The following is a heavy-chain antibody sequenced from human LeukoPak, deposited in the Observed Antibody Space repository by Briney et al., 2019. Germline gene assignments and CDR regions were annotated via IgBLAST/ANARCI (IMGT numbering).Heavy chain of an antibody. CDR2: ISSSGNTI. V-gene: IGHV3-11*01. Sequence: GGSLRLSCAASGFTFSDYYMSWIRQAPGKGLEWVSYISSSGNTIYYADSVKGRFTISRDNAKNSLYLQMNSLRAEDTAVYYCARDGLWFGEWYDYMDVWGKGTTVTISS. J-gene: IGHJ6*03. CDR3: ARDGLWFGEWYDYMDV. CDR1: GFTFSDYY. D-gene: IGHD3-10*01.